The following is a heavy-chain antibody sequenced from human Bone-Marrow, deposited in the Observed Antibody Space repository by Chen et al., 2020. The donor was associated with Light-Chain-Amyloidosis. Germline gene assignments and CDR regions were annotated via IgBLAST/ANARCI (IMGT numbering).Heavy chain of an antibody. CDR3: ARGVAANYNFYMDV. CDR1: GGSIRSGDYY. Sequence: QVQLQESGPGLVKPSQTLSLTCTVSGGSIRSGDYYWSWLRQPPGKGLQWIGYIYHSGSINHNPSLNSRVTMSVDTSRNQFSLKLTSVTAADTAVYYCARGVAANYNFYMDVWGKGTTVIVSS. CDR2: IYHSGSI. D-gene: IGHD6-25*01. J-gene: IGHJ6*03. V-gene: IGHV4-30-4*01.